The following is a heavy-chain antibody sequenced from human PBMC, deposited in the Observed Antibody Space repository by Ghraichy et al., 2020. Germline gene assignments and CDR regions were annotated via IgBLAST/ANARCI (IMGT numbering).Heavy chain of an antibody. J-gene: IGHJ4*02. CDR1: GDSISGYY. Sequence: SETLSLSCSVSGDSISGYYWSWIRQSAGKGLEWIGRIYSTGSTHYNPSLESRVTMSVDTSQNRFSLRLTSVTAADTATYYCARENFWAGFSALDYWGQGAPVTVSS. V-gene: IGHV4-4*07. CDR2: IYSTGST. D-gene: IGHD3/OR15-3a*01. CDR3: ARENFWAGFSALDY.